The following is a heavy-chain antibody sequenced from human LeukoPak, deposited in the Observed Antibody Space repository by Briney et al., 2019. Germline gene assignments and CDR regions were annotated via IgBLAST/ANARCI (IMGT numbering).Heavy chain of an antibody. D-gene: IGHD3-10*01. Sequence: SVKVSCKASGGTFSRYAFTWVRQAPRQGLEWMGVIIPVFGTSNYAQKFQGRVTITADESTSTAYMDLSSLRSEDTAVYYCAREGRGSGTYYKDAFDIWGQGTMVTVSS. J-gene: IGHJ3*02. CDR1: GGTFSRYA. V-gene: IGHV1-69*01. CDR2: IIPVFGTS. CDR3: AREGRGSGTYYKDAFDI.